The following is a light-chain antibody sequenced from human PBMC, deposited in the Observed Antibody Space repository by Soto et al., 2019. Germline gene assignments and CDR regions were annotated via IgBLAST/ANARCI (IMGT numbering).Light chain of an antibody. V-gene: IGKV1-13*02. Sequence: AIQLTQSPSSLSASVGDRVTITCRAGQGISSALAWYQQKPGKAPKLLIYDASSLESGVPSRFSGSGSGTDFTLTISSLQPEDFATYYCEQFNSYAITFGGGTKVEIQ. J-gene: IGKJ4*01. CDR1: QGISSA. CDR3: EQFNSYAIT. CDR2: DAS.